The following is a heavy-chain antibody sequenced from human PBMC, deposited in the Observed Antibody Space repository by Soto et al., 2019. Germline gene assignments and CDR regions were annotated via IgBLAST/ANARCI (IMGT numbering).Heavy chain of an antibody. V-gene: IGHV3-11*01. CDR2: ISSSGSTI. D-gene: IGHD3-16*01. CDR3: RRDVWYQYFDY. CDR1: GFTFTDYY. J-gene: IGHJ4*02. Sequence: TAGSLSLSCAASGFTFTDYYMSWIRQAPGKGLDWVSYISSSGSTINYGDSGKGRFTISRDNAKSSLYLQMNSLRAEDTAVDSRRRDVWYQYFDYWGQGTMVTVSS.